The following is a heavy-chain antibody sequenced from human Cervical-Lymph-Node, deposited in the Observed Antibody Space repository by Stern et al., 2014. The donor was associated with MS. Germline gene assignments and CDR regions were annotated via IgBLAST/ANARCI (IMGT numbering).Heavy chain of an antibody. CDR3: TTPLMIMLGGVLRRMDA. CDR2: RAPNNDGGTP. Sequence: EVQLVDSGGDLAKPGGSLRLSCAASGFTFNNAWMRWVRQAPGKGLEGVGPRAPNNDGGTPDYAAPVEGRFTISRDDSRDTLFLEMSSLKIEDTAIYYCTTPLMIMLGGVLRRMDAWGQGTTVTVS. CDR1: GFTFNNAW. D-gene: IGHD3-16*01. J-gene: IGHJ6*02. V-gene: IGHV3-15*04.